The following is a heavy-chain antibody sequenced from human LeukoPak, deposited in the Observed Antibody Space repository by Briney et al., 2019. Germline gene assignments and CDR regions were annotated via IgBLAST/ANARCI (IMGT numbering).Heavy chain of an antibody. J-gene: IGHJ6*02. CDR1: KFTFSNYW. D-gene: IGHD2-2*01. CDR2: IKQDGSEK. CDR3: ATTSYYYAMGV. Sequence: GGSLRLSCAASKFTFSNYWMNWVRQAPGKGLEWVAIIKQDGSEKTYVDSVKGRFTISRDNAKNSLYLQMNSLRAEDTAVYYCATTSYYYAMGVWGQGTTVTVSS. V-gene: IGHV3-7*01.